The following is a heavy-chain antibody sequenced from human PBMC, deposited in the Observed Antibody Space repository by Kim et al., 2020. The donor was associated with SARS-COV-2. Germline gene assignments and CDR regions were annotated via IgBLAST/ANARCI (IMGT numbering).Heavy chain of an antibody. CDR1: GYTFTSYG. V-gene: IGHV1-18*01. Sequence: ASVKVSCKASGYTFTSYGISWVRQAPGQGLEWMGWISAYNGNTNYAQKLQGRVTMTTDTSTSTAYMELRSLRSDDTAVYYCARDRVPLSLRFLEWCPGCFDYWGQGTLVTVSS. CDR2: ISAYNGNT. CDR3: ARDRVPLSLRFLEWCPGCFDY. J-gene: IGHJ4*02. D-gene: IGHD3-3*01.